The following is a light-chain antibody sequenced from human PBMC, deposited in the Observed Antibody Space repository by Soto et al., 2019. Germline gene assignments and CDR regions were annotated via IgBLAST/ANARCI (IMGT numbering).Light chain of an antibody. Sequence: DIQMTQSPSSLSASVGDRVTITCRASQSVSSSLNWYQQKPGKAPELLIYAASSLQSGVPSRFSGSGSGTDSTLTISSLQPEDFATYYCQQSYSTPLTFGGGTKVDIK. V-gene: IGKV1-39*01. J-gene: IGKJ4*01. CDR3: QQSYSTPLT. CDR2: AAS. CDR1: QSVSSS.